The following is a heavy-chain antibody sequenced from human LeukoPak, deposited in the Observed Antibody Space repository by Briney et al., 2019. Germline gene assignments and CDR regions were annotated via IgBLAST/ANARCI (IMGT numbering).Heavy chain of an antibody. CDR1: GFTFNIYW. CDR3: AINHRDGYSELGY. V-gene: IGHV3-7*01. Sequence: PGGSLRLSCAASGFTFNIYWMSWVRQAPGKGLEWVANIKQDGSEKYYVDSVKGRFTISRDNAKNSLYLQMNSLRVDDTAVYYCAINHRDGYSELGYWGQGTLVTVSS. D-gene: IGHD5-24*01. J-gene: IGHJ4*02. CDR2: IKQDGSEK.